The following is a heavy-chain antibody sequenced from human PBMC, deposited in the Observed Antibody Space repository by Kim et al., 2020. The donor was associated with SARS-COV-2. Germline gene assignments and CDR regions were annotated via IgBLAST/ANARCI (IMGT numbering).Heavy chain of an antibody. CDR2: MNPNSGNT. Sequence: ASVKVSCKASGYTFTSYDINWVRQATGQGLEWMGWMNPNSGNTGYAQKFQGRVTMTRNTSISTAYMELSSLRSEDTAVYYCASSEGSSSYYYYYYGMDVWGQGTTVTVSS. D-gene: IGHD6-6*01. CDR3: ASSEGSSSYYYYYYGMDV. CDR1: GYTFTSYD. V-gene: IGHV1-8*01. J-gene: IGHJ6*02.